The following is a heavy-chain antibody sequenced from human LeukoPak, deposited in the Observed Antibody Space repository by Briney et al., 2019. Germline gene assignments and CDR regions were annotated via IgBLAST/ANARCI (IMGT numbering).Heavy chain of an antibody. CDR3: AREVYCGGDCYPTNDAFDI. J-gene: IGHJ3*02. D-gene: IGHD2-21*02. V-gene: IGHV1-69*05. Sequence: ASVKVSCKASGGTFSSYAISWARQAPGQGLEWMGRIIPIFGTANYAQKFQGRVTITTDESTSTAYMELSSLRSEDTAVYYCAREVYCGGDCYPTNDAFDIWGQGTMVTVSS. CDR1: GGTFSSYA. CDR2: IIPIFGTA.